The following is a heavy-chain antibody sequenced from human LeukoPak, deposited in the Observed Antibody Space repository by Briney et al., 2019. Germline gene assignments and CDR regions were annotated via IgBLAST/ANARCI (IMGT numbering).Heavy chain of an antibody. CDR3: ANNRLVVVITYYFDY. CDR2: ISGSGGST. J-gene: IGHJ4*02. Sequence: GGSLRLSCAASGLTFSSYAMSWVRQAPGKGLEWVSAISGSGGSTYYADSVKGRFTISRDNSKNMLYLQMNSLRAEDTAVYYCANNRLVVVITYYFDYWGQGALVTVSS. D-gene: IGHD3-22*01. CDR1: GLTFSSYA. V-gene: IGHV3-23*01.